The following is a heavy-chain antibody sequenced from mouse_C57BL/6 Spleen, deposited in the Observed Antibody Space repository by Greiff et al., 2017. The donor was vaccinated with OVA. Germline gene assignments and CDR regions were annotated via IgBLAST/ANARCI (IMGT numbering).Heavy chain of an antibody. D-gene: IGHD2-1*01. CDR2: FYPGSGSI. CDR3: ARHDSIYYGKGYYFDY. V-gene: IGHV1-62-2*01. CDR1: GYTFTEYT. Sequence: QVHVKQSGAELVKPGASVKLSCKASGYTFTEYTIHWVKQRSGQGLEWIGWFYPGSGSIKYNEKFKDKATLTADKSSSTVYMELSRLTSEDSAVYFCARHDSIYYGKGYYFDYWGQGTTLTVSS. J-gene: IGHJ2*01.